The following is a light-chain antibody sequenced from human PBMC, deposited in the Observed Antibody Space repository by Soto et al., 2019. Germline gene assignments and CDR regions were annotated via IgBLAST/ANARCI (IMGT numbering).Light chain of an antibody. Sequence: EIVLTQSPATLSLSPGERATLSCRASQSVSSYLAWYQQKPGQAPRLLIYDASNRATGIPARFSGTGSGTDFTLTISSLVPEGFAVYYCQQRSNWPTFGQGTKLEI. CDR3: QQRSNWPT. CDR1: QSVSSY. J-gene: IGKJ2*01. CDR2: DAS. V-gene: IGKV3-11*01.